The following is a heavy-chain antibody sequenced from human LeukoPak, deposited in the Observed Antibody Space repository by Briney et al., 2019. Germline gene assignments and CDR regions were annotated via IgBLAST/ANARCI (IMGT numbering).Heavy chain of an antibody. J-gene: IGHJ4*02. CDR2: ISAYNGNT. CDR3: ARDSSRRSYDFWSGYYKN. D-gene: IGHD3-3*01. Sequence: ASVKVSCKASGYTFTSYGISWVRQAPGQGLEWMGWISAYNGNTNYAQKLQGRVTMTTDTSTSTAYMELRSLRSDDAAVYYCARDSSRRSYDFWSGYYKNWGQGTLVTVSS. CDR1: GYTFTSYG. V-gene: IGHV1-18*01.